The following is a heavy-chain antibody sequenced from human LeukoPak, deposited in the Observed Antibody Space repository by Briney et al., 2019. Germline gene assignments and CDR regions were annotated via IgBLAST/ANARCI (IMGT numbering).Heavy chain of an antibody. CDR1: GGSVDTSDYY. CDR2: IFYTGKT. CDR3: SRIFDS. J-gene: IGHJ4*02. Sequence: PSETLSLTCTVSGGSVDTSDYYWGWIRQSPGKGPEWIGDIFYTGKTNYNSSLRGRVTISIDTSKNLFSLRLTSVTAADTAVYYCSRIFDSWGQGTLVSVSS. V-gene: IGHV4-39*07.